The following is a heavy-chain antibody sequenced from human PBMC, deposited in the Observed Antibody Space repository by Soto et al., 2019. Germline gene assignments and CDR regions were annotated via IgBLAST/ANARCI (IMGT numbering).Heavy chain of an antibody. CDR2: IYPGDSDT. CDR3: ARGVGDYVSGPYYFDC. CDR1: GYSFTSYW. D-gene: IGHD4-17*01. J-gene: IGHJ4*02. V-gene: IGHV5-51*01. Sequence: GESLKISCKGSGYSFTSYWIGWVRQMPGKGLEWMGIIYPGDSDTRYSPSFQGQVTISADKSISTAYLQWSSLKASDTAMYYCARGVGDYVSGPYYFDCWGQGPLVTVSS.